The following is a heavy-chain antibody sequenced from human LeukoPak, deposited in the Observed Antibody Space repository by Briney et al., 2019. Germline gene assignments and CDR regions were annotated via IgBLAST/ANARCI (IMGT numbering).Heavy chain of an antibody. Sequence: GGSLRLSCAASGFTFSSYGMHWVRQAPGKGLEWVAVIWYDGSNKYYADSVKGRFTISRDNSKNTLYLQMNSLRAEDTALYYCAKGRYYFDYWGQGTLVTVSS. CDR3: AKGRYYFDY. CDR2: IWYDGSNK. CDR1: GFTFSSYG. J-gene: IGHJ4*02. V-gene: IGHV3-30*02.